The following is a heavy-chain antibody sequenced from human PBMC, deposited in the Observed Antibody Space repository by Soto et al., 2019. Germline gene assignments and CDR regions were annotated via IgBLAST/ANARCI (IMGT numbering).Heavy chain of an antibody. D-gene: IGHD4-17*01. Sequence: SETLSLTCTVSGGSISSYYWSWIRQPPGKGLEWIGYIYYSGSTNYNPSLKSRVTISVDTSKNQFSLKLSSVTAADTAVYYCARVATVTNGIFDYWGQGTLVTVSS. V-gene: IGHV4-59*01. CDR2: IYYSGST. CDR3: ARVATVTNGIFDY. J-gene: IGHJ4*02. CDR1: GGSISSYY.